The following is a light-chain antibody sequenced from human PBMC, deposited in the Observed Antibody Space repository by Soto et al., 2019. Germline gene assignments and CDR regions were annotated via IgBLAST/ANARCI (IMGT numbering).Light chain of an antibody. V-gene: IGKV3-11*01. CDR2: DAS. J-gene: IGKJ1*01. CDR3: QHRSNWPPT. CDR1: QSVGSY. Sequence: EIVLTQPPATLSLSPGERATLSCRASQSVGSYLAWYQQKVGQAPRLLIYDASNRATGIPARFSGSGSGTDFTLTISRLEPEDFAVYYCQHRSNWPPTFGQGTKVDIK.